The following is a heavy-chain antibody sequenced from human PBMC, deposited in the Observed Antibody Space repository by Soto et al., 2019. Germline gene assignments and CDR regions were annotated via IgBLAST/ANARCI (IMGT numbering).Heavy chain of an antibody. J-gene: IGHJ4*02. V-gene: IGHV3-21*01. Sequence: GQSLRLSCSASGFILTRYAMRWFRQALGKGLEWVSSISSSSSYIYYADSVKGRFTISRDNAKNSLYLQMNSLRAEDTAVYYCSRRYRAPRDLHDYSGRGSPDIGSS. CDR1: GFILTRYA. CDR2: ISSSSSYI. D-gene: IGHD2-2*02. CDR3: SRRYRAPRDLHDY.